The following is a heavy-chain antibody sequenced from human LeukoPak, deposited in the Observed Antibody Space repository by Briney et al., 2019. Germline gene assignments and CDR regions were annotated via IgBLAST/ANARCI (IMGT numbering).Heavy chain of an antibody. CDR1: GYTFTTYG. V-gene: IGHV1-18*01. CDR2: IGTYDDNI. CDR3: ARETYSNILTGTDY. D-gene: IGHD3-9*01. Sequence: GASVKVSCKASGYTFTTYGLSWVRQAPGQGLEWLGWIGTYDDNIKYAQSLQGRLTLTIDTSTSTAYMELRSLTSDDTAVYYCARETYSNILTGTDYWGPGTLVTVSS. J-gene: IGHJ4*02.